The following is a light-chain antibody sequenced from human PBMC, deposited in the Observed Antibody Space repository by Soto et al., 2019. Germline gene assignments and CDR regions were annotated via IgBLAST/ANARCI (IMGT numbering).Light chain of an antibody. CDR1: QSVRSSS. CDR2: GAS. J-gene: IGKJ2*01. CDR3: QLYGASPKYT. V-gene: IGKV3-20*01. Sequence: EIVLTQSPGTLSLSPGQRATLSCRASQSVRSSSLAWYQQRPGQAPRLLIYGASRRATGIPDRFSGSGSGTDFTLTISRLEPEDFAVYYCQLYGASPKYTFGQGTKLEIK.